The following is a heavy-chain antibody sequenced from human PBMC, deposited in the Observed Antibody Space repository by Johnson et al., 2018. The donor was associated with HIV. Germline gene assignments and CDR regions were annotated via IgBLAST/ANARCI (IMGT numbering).Heavy chain of an antibody. J-gene: IGHJ3*01. CDR2: IYSGGST. Sequence: VQLVESGGGLIQPGGSLRLACAASGFSVSSNYMSWVRQAPGKGLEWVSVIYSGGSTYYADSVKGRFTISRDNSKNTLYLQMNSLRAEDTAVYYCVRQYELYGYAFDLWGQGTMVTVSS. D-gene: IGHD5-18*01. V-gene: IGHV3-53*01. CDR1: GFSVSSNY. CDR3: VRQYELYGYAFDL.